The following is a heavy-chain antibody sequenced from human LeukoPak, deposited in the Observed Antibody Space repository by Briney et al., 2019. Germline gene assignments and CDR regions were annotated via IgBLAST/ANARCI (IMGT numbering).Heavy chain of an antibody. Sequence: GGSLRLSCAASGFTFSSYAMHWVRQAPGKGLEYVSAISSNGGSTYYANSVKGRFTISRDNSKNTLYLQMGSLRTEDMAVYYCARVRMHTSGWYDAFDIWGQGTMVTVSS. CDR2: ISSNGGST. CDR1: GFTFSSYA. CDR3: ARVRMHTSGWYDAFDI. V-gene: IGHV3-64*01. J-gene: IGHJ3*02. D-gene: IGHD6-19*01.